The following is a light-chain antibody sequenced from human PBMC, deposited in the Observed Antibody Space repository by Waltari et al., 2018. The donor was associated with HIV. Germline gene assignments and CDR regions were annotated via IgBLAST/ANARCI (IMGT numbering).Light chain of an antibody. CDR2: LNSDGSH. CDR3: QTWGTGIV. J-gene: IGLJ2*01. V-gene: IGLV4-69*01. Sequence: QLVLTQSPSASASLGASVKLTCTLSSGHSYYAIAWHQQQPEKGPRFLMKLNSDGSHSKGDGIPARFSGSSSGAERYLTISSLQSEDEADYYCQTWGTGIVCGGGTKLTVL. CDR1: SGHSYYA.